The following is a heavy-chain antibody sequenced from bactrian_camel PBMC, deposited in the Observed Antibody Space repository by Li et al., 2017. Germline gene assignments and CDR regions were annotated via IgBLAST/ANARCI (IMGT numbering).Heavy chain of an antibody. Sequence: HVQLVESGGGLVQPGGSQRLSCAASGFKFSAYYMSWVRQAPGKGPEWVSGLGSVGSNTFYADSVKGRFTISRDNAKNTLYLQLNSLKTEDTAMYYCTKDVSQTIPAYSNGGYYSVFGYWGQGTQVTVS. CDR1: GFKFSAYY. D-gene: IGHD2*01. V-gene: IGHV3S5*01. CDR2: LGSVGSNT. J-gene: IGHJ6*01. CDR3: TKDVSQTIPAYSNGGYYSVFGY.